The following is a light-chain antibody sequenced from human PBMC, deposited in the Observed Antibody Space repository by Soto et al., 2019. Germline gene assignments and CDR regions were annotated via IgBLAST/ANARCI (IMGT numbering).Light chain of an antibody. CDR2: GNG. Sequence: QSVLTQPPSVSGAPGQRVTISCTGSSSNIGAGYDVHWYQQLPGTAPKLLIYGNGNRPSGVPDRFSGSKSGNTAYLTISGLQVEDEAEYFCFSFTTTSTHVFGTGTKVTVL. CDR3: FSFTTTSTHV. CDR1: SSNIGAGYD. J-gene: IGLJ1*01. V-gene: IGLV1-40*01.